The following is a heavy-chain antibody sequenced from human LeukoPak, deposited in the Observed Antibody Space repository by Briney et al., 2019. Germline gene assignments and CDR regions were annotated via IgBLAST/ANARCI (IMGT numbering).Heavy chain of an antibody. D-gene: IGHD3-22*01. Sequence: GGSLRLSCAASGFTFSSYAMSWVRQAPGKGLEWVSAISGSGGSTYYADSVKGRFTISRDNSKNTLYLQMNSLRAEDTAVYYCATGSSGYYDEDYWGQGTLVTVSS. J-gene: IGHJ4*02. V-gene: IGHV3-23*01. CDR3: ATGSSGYYDEDY. CDR1: GFTFSSYA. CDR2: ISGSGGST.